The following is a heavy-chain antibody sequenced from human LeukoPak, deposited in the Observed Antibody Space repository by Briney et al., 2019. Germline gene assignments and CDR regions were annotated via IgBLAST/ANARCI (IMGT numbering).Heavy chain of an antibody. CDR1: GFTFSSYS. CDR3: ARGCGYSGYDCGY. J-gene: IGHJ4*02. D-gene: IGHD5-12*01. CDR2: ISSSSSYI. Sequence: GGSLRLSCEASGFTFSSYSMNWVRQAPGKGLEWVSSISSSSSYIYYADSVKGRFTISRDNAKNSLYLQMNSLRAEDTAVYYCARGCGYSGYDCGYWGQGTLVTVSS. V-gene: IGHV3-21*01.